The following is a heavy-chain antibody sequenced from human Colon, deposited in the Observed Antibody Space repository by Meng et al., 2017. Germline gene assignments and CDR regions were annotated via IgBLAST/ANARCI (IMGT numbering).Heavy chain of an antibody. V-gene: IGHV3-23*01. CDR3: ARVNALLSNGFDL. CDR1: EFTFTRFG. Sequence: VQLLESGGGLVQPGGSLRLSCSASEFTFTRFGMAWVRQAPGKGLQWVSSISANAGSTSYADSVKGRFTISRDNAKNTLSLQMNNLRAEDTALYYCARVNALLSNGFDLWGQGTMVTVSS. J-gene: IGHJ3*01. D-gene: IGHD2-8*01. CDR2: ISANAGST.